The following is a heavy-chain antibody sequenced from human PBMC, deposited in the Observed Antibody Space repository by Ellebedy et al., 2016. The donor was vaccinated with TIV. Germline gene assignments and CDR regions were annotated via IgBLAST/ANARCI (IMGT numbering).Heavy chain of an antibody. V-gene: IGHV3-23*01. J-gene: IGHJ3*02. CDR1: GFTFSIYA. D-gene: IGHD7-27*01. CDR3: ARDPSKNGDGAFDI. Sequence: GESLKISCAASGFTFSIYAMSWVRQAPGKGLEWVSGTGGRGIATFYKDSVKGRFTISRDNSKNTLYFQMNSLRAEDTAVYYCARDPSKNGDGAFDIWGQGTLVTVSS. CDR2: TGGRGIAT.